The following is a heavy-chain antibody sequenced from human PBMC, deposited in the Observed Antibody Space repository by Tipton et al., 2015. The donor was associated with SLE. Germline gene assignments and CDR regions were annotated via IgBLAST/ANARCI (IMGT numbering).Heavy chain of an antibody. CDR1: GDSISSGGYS. CDR3: AREVGDGSHDY. D-gene: IGHD1-26*01. V-gene: IGHV4-30-2*01. CDR2: ISHSGSS. Sequence: TLSLTCAVSGDSISSGGYSWSWIRQTPEKGLEWIGYISHSGSSFYNPSLNSRVTISLDRSKNQFSLKLSFVTAADTAVYYCAREVGDGSHDYWGQGSLVTVSS. J-gene: IGHJ4*02.